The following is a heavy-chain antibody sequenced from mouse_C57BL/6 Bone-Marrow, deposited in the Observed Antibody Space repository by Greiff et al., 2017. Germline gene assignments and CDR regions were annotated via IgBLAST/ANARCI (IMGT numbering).Heavy chain of an antibody. Sequence: QVQLQQSGAELVRPGASVTLSCKASGYTFTDYEMHWVKQTPVHGLEWIGAIDPETGGTAYNQKFKGKAILTADKSSSTAYLALRSLTSEDSAVYCCMRWLLREGSYAMDYWGQGTSVTVSS. CDR2: IDPETGGT. V-gene: IGHV1-15*01. D-gene: IGHD2-3*01. J-gene: IGHJ4*01. CDR1: GYTFTDYE. CDR3: MRWLLREGSYAMDY.